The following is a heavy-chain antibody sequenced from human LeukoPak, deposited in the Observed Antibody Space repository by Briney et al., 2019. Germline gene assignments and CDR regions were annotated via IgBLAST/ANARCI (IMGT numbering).Heavy chain of an antibody. D-gene: IGHD5-24*01. CDR1: GYTFTSYD. Sequence: ASVKISCKASGYTFTSYDINWVRQATGQGLEWMGWMNPNSGNTGYAQKFQGRVTITRNTSISTAYMELSSLRSEDTAVYYCARGEMATIKFDYWGQGTLVTVSS. J-gene: IGHJ4*02. V-gene: IGHV1-8*03. CDR3: ARGEMATIKFDY. CDR2: MNPNSGNT.